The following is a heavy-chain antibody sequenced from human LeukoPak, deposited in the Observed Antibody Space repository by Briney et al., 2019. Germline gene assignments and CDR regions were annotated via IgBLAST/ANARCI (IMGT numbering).Heavy chain of an antibody. CDR2: INAGNGNT. D-gene: IGHD6-13*01. Sequence: GASVKVSCKASGYTFISYAMHWVRQAPGQRLEWMGWINAGNGNTKYSQKFQGRVTITRDTSASTVYMELSSLRSEDTAVYYCARVVAAAGIHFDYWGQGTLVTVSS. CDR1: GYTFISYA. CDR3: ARVVAAAGIHFDY. J-gene: IGHJ4*02. V-gene: IGHV1-3*01.